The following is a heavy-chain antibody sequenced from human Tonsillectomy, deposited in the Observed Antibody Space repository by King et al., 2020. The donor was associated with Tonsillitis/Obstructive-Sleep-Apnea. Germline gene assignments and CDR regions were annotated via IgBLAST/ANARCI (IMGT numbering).Heavy chain of an antibody. Sequence: VQLVESGGGVVQPGRSLRLSCAASGFTFSSYGMHWVRQAPGKGLEWVAVIWYDGSNKYYVDSVKGRFTISRDNSKNTLYLQMNSLRVEDTAVYYCARVASSNCYMDVWGQGTTVTVSS. CDR2: IWYDGSNK. J-gene: IGHJ6*02. V-gene: IGHV3-33*01. CDR1: GFTFSSYG. D-gene: IGHD6-13*01. CDR3: ARVASSNCYMDV.